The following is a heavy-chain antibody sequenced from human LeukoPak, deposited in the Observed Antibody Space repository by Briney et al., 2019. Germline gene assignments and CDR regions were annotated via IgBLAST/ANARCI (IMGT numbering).Heavy chain of an antibody. CDR2: ISSSASSI. D-gene: IGHD6-13*01. V-gene: IGHV3-11*04. Sequence: RAGGSLRLSCAASGFTFSDFYMSWIRQAPGKGLEWVSYISSSASSIQYADSVKGRFTISRDNAKNSLYLQMNSLRAEDTAVYYCARDPRPYSSSWSTPSFDYWGQGTLVTVSS. CDR1: GFTFSDFY. J-gene: IGHJ4*02. CDR3: ARDPRPYSSSWSTPSFDY.